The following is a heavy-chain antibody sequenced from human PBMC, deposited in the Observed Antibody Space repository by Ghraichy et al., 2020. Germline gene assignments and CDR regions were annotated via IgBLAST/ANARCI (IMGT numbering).Heavy chain of an antibody. Sequence: GGSLRLSCAASGFTFSSYWMIWVRQAPGKGLEWVANINQDESEKYYVDSVKGRFTISRDNAKNSLYLQMNSLRAEDSAVYYCAREGAGGDYWGQGTLVTVSP. CDR3: AREGAGGDY. V-gene: IGHV3-7*03. D-gene: IGHD6-13*01. J-gene: IGHJ4*02. CDR1: GFTFSSYW. CDR2: INQDESEK.